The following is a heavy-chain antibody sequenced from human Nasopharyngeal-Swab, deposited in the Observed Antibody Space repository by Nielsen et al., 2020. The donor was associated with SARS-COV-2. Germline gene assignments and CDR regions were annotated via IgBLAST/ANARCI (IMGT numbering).Heavy chain of an antibody. D-gene: IGHD4-11*01. J-gene: IGHJ4*02. CDR1: GFTYDDYA. CDR3: ARGTADYSNPSFDY. Sequence: GGSLRLSCVASGFTYDDYAMHWVRQAPGKGLEWVSGITWNSGVAYTDSVKGRFTISRDNARNSLYLQMNSLRSEDTALYYCARGTADYSNPSFDYWGQGTLVTVPS. CDR2: ITWNSGV. V-gene: IGHV3-9*01.